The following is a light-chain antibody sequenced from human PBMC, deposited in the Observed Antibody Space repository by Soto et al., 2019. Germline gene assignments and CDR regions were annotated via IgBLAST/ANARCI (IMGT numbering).Light chain of an antibody. CDR2: DAY. J-gene: IGKJ2*01. CDR3: QQRHMWPIT. CDR1: QSVSSSY. Sequence: DIVMTQTQYTLSVSPGERTPLSCRASQSVSSSYLAWYQQKPGQAPRLLIYDAYNRATGIPPRFSGSGSGTDFTLTISSLEPEDSAVYYCQQRHMWPITFG. V-gene: IGKV3D-20*02.